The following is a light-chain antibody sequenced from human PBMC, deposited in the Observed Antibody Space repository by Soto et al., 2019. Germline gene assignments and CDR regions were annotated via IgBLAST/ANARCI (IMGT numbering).Light chain of an antibody. Sequence: QSVLTQPPSASGSPGQSVTISCTGTSSDVGGYNYVSWYQQHPGKAPKLVIYAVSARPSGVPDRFSGSKSGNTASLTVSGLQAEDEADYYCSSYAGSDNVVFGGGTKLTVL. CDR2: AVS. J-gene: IGLJ2*01. V-gene: IGLV2-8*01. CDR1: SSDVGGYNY. CDR3: SSYAGSDNVV.